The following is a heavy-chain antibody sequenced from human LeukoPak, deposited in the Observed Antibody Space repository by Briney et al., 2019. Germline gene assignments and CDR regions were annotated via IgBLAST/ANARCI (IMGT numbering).Heavy chain of an antibody. D-gene: IGHD4-17*01. V-gene: IGHV3-23*01. CDR2: IRAGGDTT. Sequence: GGSLRLSCTASGFTFRTYAMIWVRQAPGKGLEWVSAIRAGGDTTVYADAVRGRFTISRDNSNNALYQQMNELRADDTAVYYCARDPNGDYIGAFDFWGQGTMVTVSS. CDR3: ARDPNGDYIGAFDF. CDR1: GFTFRTYA. J-gene: IGHJ3*01.